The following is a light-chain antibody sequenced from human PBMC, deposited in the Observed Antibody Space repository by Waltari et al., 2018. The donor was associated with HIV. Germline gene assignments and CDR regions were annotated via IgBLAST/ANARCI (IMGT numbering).Light chain of an antibody. CDR3: SSYAGSNNVV. V-gene: IGLV2-8*01. CDR1: STDVGGYNY. Sequence: QSALTQPPSASGSPGQSVTISCTGTSTDVGGYNYVSWYQQPPGNAPRLMIYGVNKRPSGLPDRFSGSKSGNTASLTVSGLQAEDEAEYYCSSYAGSNNVVFGGGTKLTVL. J-gene: IGLJ2*01. CDR2: GVN.